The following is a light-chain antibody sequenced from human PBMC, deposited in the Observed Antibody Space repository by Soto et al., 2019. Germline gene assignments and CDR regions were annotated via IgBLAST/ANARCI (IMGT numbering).Light chain of an antibody. CDR1: SSDVGGYNY. J-gene: IGLJ2*01. CDR3: SSYTGSSTLV. V-gene: IGLV2-14*01. CDR2: EVS. Sequence: QSALTQPASVSGSPGQSITVSCTGTSSDVGGYNYVSWYQQHPGKAPKLMIYEVSYRPSVVSNRFSGSKSGNTASLTISGLQAEDEAEYYCSSYTGSSTLVLGGGTQLTVL.